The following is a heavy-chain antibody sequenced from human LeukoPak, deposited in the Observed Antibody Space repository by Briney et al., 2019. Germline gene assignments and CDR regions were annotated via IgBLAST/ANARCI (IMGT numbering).Heavy chain of an antibody. V-gene: IGHV4-39*01. D-gene: IGHD2/OR15-2a*01. CDR1: GGSITTSSY. J-gene: IGHJ2*01. CDR3: ARAFRARYFDL. Sequence: SETLSLTCTVSGGSITTSSYWGWIRQPPGKGLEWIGIIYYSGSTYYNPSLKGRVTISVDTSKNQFSLKLSSVTAADTAVYYRARAFRARYFDLWGCGTLVTVSS. CDR2: IYYSGST.